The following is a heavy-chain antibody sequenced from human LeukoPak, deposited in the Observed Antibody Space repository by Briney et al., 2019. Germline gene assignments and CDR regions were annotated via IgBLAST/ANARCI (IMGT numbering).Heavy chain of an antibody. V-gene: IGHV4-39*07. J-gene: IGHJ5*02. CDR3: ARDMMVRGVITDNWFDP. CDR2: IYYSGST. CDR1: GGSISSSSYY. D-gene: IGHD3-10*01. Sequence: PSETLSLTCTVSGGSISSSSYYWGWIRQPPGKGLEWIGSIYYSGSTYYNPSLKSRVTISVDTPKNQFSLKLSSVTAADTAVYYCARDMMVRGVITDNWFDPWGQGTLVTVSS.